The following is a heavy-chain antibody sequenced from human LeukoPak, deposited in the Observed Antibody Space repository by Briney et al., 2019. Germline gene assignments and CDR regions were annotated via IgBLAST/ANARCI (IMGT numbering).Heavy chain of an antibody. J-gene: IGHJ4*02. CDR1: GYTFTCCY. CDR3: ATHFVYCSGGSCLDY. D-gene: IGHD2-15*01. Sequence: ASVKVSCKSSGYTFTCCYIRWVRQAPGQGLELMGWINPNSGGTNYAQKFQGRVTMTRDTSISTAYMELSRLRSDDTAVYYCATHFVYCSGGSCLDYWGQGTLVTVSS. V-gene: IGHV1-2*02. CDR2: INPNSGGT.